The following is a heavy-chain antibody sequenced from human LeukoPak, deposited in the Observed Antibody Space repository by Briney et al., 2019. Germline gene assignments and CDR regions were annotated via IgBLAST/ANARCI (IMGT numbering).Heavy chain of an antibody. J-gene: IGHJ5*02. Sequence: SQTLSLTCAVSGGSISSGGYSWSWIRQPPGKGLEWIGYIYHRGSTYYNPSLKSRVTISVDRSKNQFSLKLSSVTAADTAVYYCARVKRLFDPWGQGTLVTVSS. CDR2: IYHRGST. V-gene: IGHV4-30-2*01. CDR3: ARVKRLFDP. CDR1: GGSISSGGYS.